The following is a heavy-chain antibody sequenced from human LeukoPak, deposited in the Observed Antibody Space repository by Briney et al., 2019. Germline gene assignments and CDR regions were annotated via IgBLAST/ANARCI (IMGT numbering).Heavy chain of an antibody. V-gene: IGHV4-39*01. CDR1: GGSTSSNSYY. CDR3: ERVGDVNYYYYYYMDV. J-gene: IGHJ6*03. Sequence: PSETLSLTCTVSGGSTSSNSYYWGWIRHPPGKGLKWSGSIYDSGSTYYNPSLKSPVTISVDTSKNQLSLKLNSVTAADTAVYYCERVGDVNYYYYYYMDVWGKGTTVTVSS. CDR2: IYDSGST. D-gene: IGHD3-10*01.